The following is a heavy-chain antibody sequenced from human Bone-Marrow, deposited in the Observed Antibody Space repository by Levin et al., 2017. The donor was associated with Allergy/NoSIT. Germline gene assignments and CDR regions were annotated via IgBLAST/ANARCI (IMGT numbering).Heavy chain of an antibody. CDR3: ARDQGTGTTEFDS. D-gene: IGHD1-1*01. Sequence: GGSLRFSCAASGFTFSNYWMGWVRQAPGKGLEWVANINQDGDGKYYVDSVKGRFTISRDNAKNSLHLHMNSLRAEDTAVYYCARDQGTGTTEFDSWGQGTLVTVSS. CDR1: GFTFSNYW. V-gene: IGHV3-7*01. J-gene: IGHJ4*02. CDR2: INQDGDGK.